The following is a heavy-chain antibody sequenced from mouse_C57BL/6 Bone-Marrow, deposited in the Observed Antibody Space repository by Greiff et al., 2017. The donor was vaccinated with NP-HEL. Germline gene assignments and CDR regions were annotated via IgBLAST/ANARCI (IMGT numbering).Heavy chain of an antibody. Sequence: VQLQQPGAELVQPGASVKLSCKASGYTFTSYWMQWVKQRPGQGLEWIGEIDPSDSYTNYNQKFKGKATLTVDTSSSTAYMQLSSLTSEDSAVYYCACWPYYYGNNPFFDNWDQGPTLAVTS. CDR1: GYTFTSYW. V-gene: IGHV1-50*01. J-gene: IGHJ2*01. CDR2: IDPSDSYT. D-gene: IGHD1-1*01. CDR3: ACWPYYYGNNPFFDN.